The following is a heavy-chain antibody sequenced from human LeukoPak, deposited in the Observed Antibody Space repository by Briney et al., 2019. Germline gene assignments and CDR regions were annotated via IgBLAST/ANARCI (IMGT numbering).Heavy chain of an antibody. J-gene: IGHJ4*02. Sequence: ASVKVSCKASGYTFTGYYMHWVRQAPGQGLEWMGWINPNSGGTNYARKFQGRVTMTRDTSISTAYMELSRLRSDDTAVYYCAASITTIVVVTLDYWGQGTLVTVSS. D-gene: IGHD3-22*01. V-gene: IGHV1-2*02. CDR3: AASITTIVVVTLDY. CDR1: GYTFTGYY. CDR2: INPNSGGT.